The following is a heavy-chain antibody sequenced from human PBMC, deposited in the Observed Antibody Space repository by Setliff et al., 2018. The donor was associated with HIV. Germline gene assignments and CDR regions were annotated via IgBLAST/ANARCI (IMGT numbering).Heavy chain of an antibody. D-gene: IGHD5-18*01. Sequence: GESLKISCKGSGYSFIRYWIGWVRQMPGKGLEWMGIIYPGDSDPRYSPSFQGQVTISADKSISTAYLQWSSLKASDTAMYYCARLAPIQLWPRDCWFDPWGQGTLVTVSS. CDR3: ARLAPIQLWPRDCWFDP. CDR1: GYSFIRYW. J-gene: IGHJ5*02. CDR2: IYPGDSDP. V-gene: IGHV5-51*01.